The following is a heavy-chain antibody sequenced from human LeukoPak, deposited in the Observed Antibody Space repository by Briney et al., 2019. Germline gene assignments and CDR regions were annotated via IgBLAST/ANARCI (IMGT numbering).Heavy chain of an antibody. D-gene: IGHD6-13*01. J-gene: IGHJ4*02. CDR3: ARDSLGGISWYLDY. V-gene: IGHV3-33*01. CDR2: IWYDGSNK. CDR1: GFTFSSYG. Sequence: GGSLRLSCAASGFTFSSYGMHWVRQAPGKGLEWVAVIWYDGSNKYCADSVKGRFTISRDNSKNTLYLQMNSLRAEDTAVYYCARDSLGGISWYLDYWGQGTLLTVSS.